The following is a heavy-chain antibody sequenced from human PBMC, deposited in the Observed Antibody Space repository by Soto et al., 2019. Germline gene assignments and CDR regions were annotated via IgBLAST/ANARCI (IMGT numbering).Heavy chain of an antibody. V-gene: IGHV3-30-3*01. CDR3: ARGSPIFGAPKYYFDY. CDR2: ISYDGSNK. D-gene: IGHD3-3*01. Sequence: GGSLRLSCAASVFTFSSYAMHWVRQAPGKGLEWVAVISYDGSNKYYADSVKGRFTISRDNSKNTLYLQMNSLRAEDTAVYYCARGSPIFGAPKYYFDYWGQGTLVTVSS. CDR1: VFTFSSYA. J-gene: IGHJ4*02.